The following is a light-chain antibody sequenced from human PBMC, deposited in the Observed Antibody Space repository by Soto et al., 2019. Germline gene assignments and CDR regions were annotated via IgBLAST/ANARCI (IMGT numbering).Light chain of an antibody. Sequence: QSVLTQPPSVSGAPGQRVTISCTGTSSNLGADYNVHWYRQVPGTAPKLLIYGNSDRPSGVPDRFSGSKSGPSASLAITGLQTEDEADYYCQSYDTGLRGMVFGGGTKLTVL. J-gene: IGLJ2*01. CDR3: QSYDTGLRGMV. CDR2: GNS. CDR1: SSNLGADYN. V-gene: IGLV1-40*01.